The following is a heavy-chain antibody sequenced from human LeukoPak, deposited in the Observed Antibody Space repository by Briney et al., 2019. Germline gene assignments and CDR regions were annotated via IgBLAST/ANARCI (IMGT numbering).Heavy chain of an antibody. V-gene: IGHV3-13*01. CDR3: ARDVGGFLEWSNDAFDI. CDR1: GFTLSNFD. J-gene: IGHJ3*02. Sequence: GGSLRLSCAASGFTLSNFDMHWVRQTAGRRLEWISTIGSADDTYYADSVKGRFSIFREDAKNSLYLQLNTLRAEDTAVYYCARDVGGFLEWSNDAFDIWGQGTMVTVSS. D-gene: IGHD3-3*01. CDR2: IGSADDT.